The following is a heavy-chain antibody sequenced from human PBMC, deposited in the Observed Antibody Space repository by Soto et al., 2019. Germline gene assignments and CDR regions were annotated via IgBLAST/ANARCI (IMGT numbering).Heavy chain of an antibody. CDR3: ARESEDLTSNFDY. V-gene: IGHV3-21*06. CDR1: GFIFTRYS. J-gene: IGHJ4*02. Sequence: GGSLRLSCAASGFIFTRYSMNWVRQAPGKGLEWVSSISSTTNYIYYGDSMKGGFTLSRDNAKNSLYLEMNSLRAEDTAVYYCARESEDLTSNFDYWGQGTLVTSPQ. CDR2: ISSTTNYI.